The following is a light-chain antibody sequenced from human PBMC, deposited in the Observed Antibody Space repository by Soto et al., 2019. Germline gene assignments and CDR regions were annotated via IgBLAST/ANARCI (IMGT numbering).Light chain of an antibody. CDR2: EVT. J-gene: IGLJ1*01. Sequence: QSALTQPASVSGAPGQSSPISCTGTSSDVGGYDYVSWYQQHPGKAPKLMIFEVTNRPSGVSNRFSGSKSGNTASLTISGLRAEDEAEYYCSSFRSTSTLPYVFGTGTKLTVL. CDR1: SSDVGGYDY. V-gene: IGLV2-14*01. CDR3: SSFRSTSTLPYV.